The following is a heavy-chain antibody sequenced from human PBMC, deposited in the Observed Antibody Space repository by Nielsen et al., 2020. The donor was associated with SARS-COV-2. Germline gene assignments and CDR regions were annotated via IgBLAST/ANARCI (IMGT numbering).Heavy chain of an antibody. V-gene: IGHV3-21*01. D-gene: IGHD6-13*01. J-gene: IGHJ4*02. CDR1: GFTLRSYT. CDR3: TKGAQLGDY. Sequence: GESLKISCEVAGFTLRSYTMIWVRQPPGKGLEWVSSISGSGSYIYYADSVKGRFTISTDLSNNTLYLQMNSLRVEDTAIYYCTKGAQLGDYWGQGTLVTVSS. CDR2: ISGSGSYI.